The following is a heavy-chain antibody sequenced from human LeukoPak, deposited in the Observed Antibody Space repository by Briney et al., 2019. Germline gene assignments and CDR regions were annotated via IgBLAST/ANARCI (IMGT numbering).Heavy chain of an antibody. Sequence: PGGSLRLSCAASGFTLSDYYMSWIRQAPGSGLEWVSYISSSGSTIYYADSVKGRFTISRDSAKNSLSLQMNDLRAEDTAMYYCARDQAQFGPWGQGTLVTVSS. V-gene: IGHV3-11*01. CDR1: GFTLSDYY. J-gene: IGHJ5*02. CDR2: ISSSGSTI. CDR3: ARDQAQFGP.